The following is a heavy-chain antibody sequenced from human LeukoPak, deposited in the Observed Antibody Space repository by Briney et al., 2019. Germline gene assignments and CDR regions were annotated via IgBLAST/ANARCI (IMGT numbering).Heavy chain of an antibody. CDR2: INRSGST. CDR3: ARGRTILGY. J-gene: IGHJ4*02. V-gene: IGHV4-34*01. CDR1: GGSFSGYY. D-gene: IGHD2-2*01. Sequence: SETLSLTCAVYGGSFSGYYWSWIRQSPRKGLEWIGEINRSGSTNYNPSLKSRVTISVDTFKNQFSLKLSSATAEDTAVYYCARGRTILGYWGQGTLVTVSS.